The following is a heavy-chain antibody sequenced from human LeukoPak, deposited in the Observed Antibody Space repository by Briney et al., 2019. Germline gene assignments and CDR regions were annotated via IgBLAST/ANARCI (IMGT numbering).Heavy chain of an antibody. J-gene: IGHJ4*02. CDR2: ISGSGGST. CDR3: ANTVYYFDY. CDR1: GSASTFSSYA. V-gene: IGHV3-23*01. Sequence: GGSLRLSCADSGSASTFSSYAMSWVRQAPGKGLEWVSAISGSGGSTYYADSVKGRFTISRDNSKNTLYLQMNSLRAEDTAVYYCANTVYYFDYWGQGTLVTVSS. D-gene: IGHD4-17*01.